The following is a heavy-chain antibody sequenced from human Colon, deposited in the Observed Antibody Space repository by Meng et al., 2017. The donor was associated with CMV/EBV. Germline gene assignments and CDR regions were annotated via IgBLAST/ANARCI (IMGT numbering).Heavy chain of an antibody. Sequence: GESLKISCGASGFTLSSYWMSWVRQAPGKGLEWVANMNQGGGEKYYLDSVEGRFTISRDNAKNSLYLQVNSLRAEDTAVYYCAAYSNDALDVWGQGTMVTVSS. CDR2: MNQGGGEK. CDR1: GFTLSSYW. V-gene: IGHV3-7*01. J-gene: IGHJ3*01. D-gene: IGHD4-11*01. CDR3: AAYSNDALDV.